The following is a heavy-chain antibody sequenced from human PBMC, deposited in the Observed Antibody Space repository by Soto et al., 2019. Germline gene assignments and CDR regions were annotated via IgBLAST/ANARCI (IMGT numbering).Heavy chain of an antibody. D-gene: IGHD2-21*01. Sequence: PGGSLRLSCAASGFTFTSYVMSWVRQAPGKGLEWVSTISGSGGSTYYADSVKGRFTISRDNSKNTLYLQMNSLRSEDTAVYYCAAGDWEVVICMDVWGQGTTVTVSS. CDR3: AAGDWEVVICMDV. V-gene: IGHV3-23*01. CDR2: ISGSGGST. J-gene: IGHJ6*02. CDR1: GFTFTSYV.